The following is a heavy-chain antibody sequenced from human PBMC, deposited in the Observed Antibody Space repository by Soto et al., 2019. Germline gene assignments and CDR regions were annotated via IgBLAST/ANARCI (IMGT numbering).Heavy chain of an antibody. J-gene: IGHJ5*02. Sequence: QLQLQESGPGLVKPSETSSLTCTVSGGSINSDTDYWAWIRQPPGKALEWIGSIYHSGSTYQNPSLKSGITMSVDKSKNQFSLRLTSVTAADTAVYYCARRLEEYGNYWFDPWGQGILVTVSS. CDR3: ARRLEEYGNYWFDP. D-gene: IGHD4-17*01. CDR2: IYHSGST. V-gene: IGHV4-39*01. CDR1: GGSINSDTDY.